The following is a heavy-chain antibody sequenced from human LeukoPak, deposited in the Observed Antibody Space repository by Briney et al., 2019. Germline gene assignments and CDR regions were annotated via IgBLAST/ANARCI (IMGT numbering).Heavy chain of an antibody. CDR3: ARDQNGRGIDY. Sequence: GGSLRLSCAASGFTFSRYGMHWVRQAPGKGLEWVAVIWYDGSNKYYADSVKGRFTISRDNSKNTLYLQMNSLRAEDTAVYYCARDQNGRGIDYWGQGTLVTVSS. J-gene: IGHJ4*02. D-gene: IGHD3-10*01. CDR1: GFTFSRYG. V-gene: IGHV3-33*01. CDR2: IWYDGSNK.